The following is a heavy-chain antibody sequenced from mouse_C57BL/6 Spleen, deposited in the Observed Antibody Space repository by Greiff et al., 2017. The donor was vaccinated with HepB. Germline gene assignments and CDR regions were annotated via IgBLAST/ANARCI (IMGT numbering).Heavy chain of an antibody. CDR3: ARSGQGCYFDY. CDR1: GYAFSSSW. CDR2: IYPGDGDT. J-gene: IGHJ2*01. V-gene: IGHV1-82*01. Sequence: VQLQQSGPELVKPGASVKISCKASGYAFSSSWMNWVKQRPGKGLEWIGRIYPGDGDTNYNGKFKGKATLTADKSSSTAYMQLSSLTSEDSAVYYCARSGQGCYFDYWGQGTTLTVSS. D-gene: IGHD3-2*02.